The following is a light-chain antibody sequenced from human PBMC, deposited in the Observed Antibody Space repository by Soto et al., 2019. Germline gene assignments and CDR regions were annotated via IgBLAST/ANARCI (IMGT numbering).Light chain of an antibody. V-gene: IGKV1-8*01. J-gene: IGKJ4*01. CDR2: AAS. CDR1: QGISSY. CDR3: QQSYSYHRT. Sequence: AIRMTQSPSSFSASTGDRVTVTCRASQGISSYLAWYQQKPGKAPKLLIYAASTLQSGGPSRFSGSGSGTDFNLTIGGPPAKDFATYDCQQSYSYHRTCGGGTKV.